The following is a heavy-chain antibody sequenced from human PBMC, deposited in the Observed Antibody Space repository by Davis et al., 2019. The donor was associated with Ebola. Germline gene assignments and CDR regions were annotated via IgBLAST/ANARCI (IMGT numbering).Heavy chain of an antibody. CDR3: AAQWLRGRYYFDY. CDR1: GFTFSSYE. D-gene: IGHD5-12*01. Sequence: GESLKISCAASGFTFSSYELNWVRQAPGQGLEWLSHIGTSGSTKYYADSVRGRFTISRDNAKNSLYLQMNSLRAEDTAIYYCAAQWLRGRYYFDYWGQGALVTVSS. V-gene: IGHV3-48*03. J-gene: IGHJ4*02. CDR2: IGTSGSTK.